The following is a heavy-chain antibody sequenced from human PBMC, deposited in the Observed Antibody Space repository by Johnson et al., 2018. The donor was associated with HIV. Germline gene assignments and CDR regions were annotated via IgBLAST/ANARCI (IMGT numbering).Heavy chain of an antibody. CDR1: GFTFSSYA. CDR2: ISWNSGSI. V-gene: IGHV3-9*01. D-gene: IGHD6-13*01. Sequence: VQLVESGGGLVQPGGSLRLSCAASGFTFSSYAMSWVRQAPGKGLEWVSAISWNSGSIGYAASVKGRFTISSDNAKNSLYLQMNSLRAEDTALYYCAKDRKGSSSWLRSGVAFDIWGQGTMVTVSS. J-gene: IGHJ3*02. CDR3: AKDRKGSSSWLRSGVAFDI.